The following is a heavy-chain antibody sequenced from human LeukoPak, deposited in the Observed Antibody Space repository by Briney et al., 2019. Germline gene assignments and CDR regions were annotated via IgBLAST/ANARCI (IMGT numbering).Heavy chain of an antibody. D-gene: IGHD5-24*01. J-gene: IGHJ4*02. CDR1: GYTFTAYY. V-gene: IGHV1-18*04. CDR2: ISAYNGNT. CDR3: ARPDGYKLRSFDY. Sequence: GASVKVSCKASGYTFTAYYMYWVRQAPGQGLEWMGWISAYNGNTNYAQKLQGRVTMTTDTSTSTAYMELRSLRSDDTAVYYCARPDGYKLRSFDYWGQGTLVTVSS.